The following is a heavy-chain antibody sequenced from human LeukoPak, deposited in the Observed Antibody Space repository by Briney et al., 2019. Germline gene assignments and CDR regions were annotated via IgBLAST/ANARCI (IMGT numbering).Heavy chain of an antibody. CDR3: AEGASPGAFDY. CDR2: ISGTGDGT. CDR1: GLTLSNYG. Sequence: GGSLRLSCAGSGLTLSNYGVTWVRQAPGKGLEWVSGISGTGDGTYYAQSVKGRFTISRDNSKNAVYLQMNSLRAEDTAVYYCAEGASPGAFDYWGQGTLVTVSS. J-gene: IGHJ4*02. V-gene: IGHV3-23*01. D-gene: IGHD3-10*01.